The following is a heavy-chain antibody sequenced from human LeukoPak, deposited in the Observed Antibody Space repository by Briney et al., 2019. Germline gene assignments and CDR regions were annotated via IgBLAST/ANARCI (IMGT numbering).Heavy chain of an antibody. Sequence: GGSLRLSCAASGFTVSSNYMSWVRKAPGKGLEWVSVIYSGGSTYYADSVKGRFTISRHNSKNTLYLQMNSLRAEDTAVYYCARGGSGYPLTLGYWGQGTLVTVSS. CDR2: IYSGGST. D-gene: IGHD3-22*01. CDR1: GFTVSSNY. J-gene: IGHJ4*02. CDR3: ARGGSGYPLTLGY. V-gene: IGHV3-53*04.